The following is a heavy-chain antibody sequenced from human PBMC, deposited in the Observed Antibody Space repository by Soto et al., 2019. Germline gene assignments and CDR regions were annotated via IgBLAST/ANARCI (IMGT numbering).Heavy chain of an antibody. CDR1: GDSISSYY. J-gene: IGHJ4*02. CDR2: IYYTGTT. Sequence: PSETLSLTCTVSGDSISSYYWSWIRQSPGKGLEWIGYIYYTGTTKYNPSLKSRVTISVDSSKNQFSPKLSSVTAADTAVYYCARGRRYSSSWYSDYWGQGTLVTVSS. CDR3: ARGRRYSSSWYSDY. V-gene: IGHV4-59*08. D-gene: IGHD6-13*01.